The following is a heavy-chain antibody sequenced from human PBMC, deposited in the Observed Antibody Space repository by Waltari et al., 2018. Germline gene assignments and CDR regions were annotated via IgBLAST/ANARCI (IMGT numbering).Heavy chain of an antibody. CDR2: IYLSGST. CDR3: ARGGWHYFDY. CDR1: GGSISIYY. J-gene: IGHJ4*02. Sequence: QVQLQESGPGLVKPSETLSLTCTVSGGSISIYYWSWVRPPPGKGLEWIGYIYLSGSTNYNPARKSRVTISVDTSKNQFSLKLSSVTAADTAVYYCARGGWHYFDYWGQGTLVTVSS. D-gene: IGHD3-22*01. V-gene: IGHV4-59*01.